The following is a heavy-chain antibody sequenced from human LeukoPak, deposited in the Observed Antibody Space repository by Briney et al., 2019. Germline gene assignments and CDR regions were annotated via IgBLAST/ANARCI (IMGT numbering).Heavy chain of an antibody. J-gene: IGHJ4*02. CDR3: ARDPDYRGSQPHGYFDY. CDR2: IKRDGSDI. D-gene: IGHD3-16*01. Sequence: GGSLRLSCAASRFTFSDYWMSWVRQAPGKGLEWVAYIKRDGSDIYYVDSVKGRFIIARDNAKNSLYLQMNSLRAEDTAVYYCARDPDYRGSQPHGYFDYWGQGTLVTVSS. V-gene: IGHV3-7*01. CDR1: RFTFSDYW.